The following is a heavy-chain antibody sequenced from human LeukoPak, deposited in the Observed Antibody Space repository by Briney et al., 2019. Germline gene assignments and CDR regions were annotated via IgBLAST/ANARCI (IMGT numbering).Heavy chain of an antibody. Sequence: PSETLSLTCTVSGYSISSGYYWGWIRQPPGKGLEWIGYIYYSGSTNYNPSLKSRVTISVDTSKNQFSLKLSSVTAADTAVYYCAASNYYYYYMDVWGKGTTVTVSS. J-gene: IGHJ6*03. D-gene: IGHD2/OR15-2a*01. CDR2: IYYSGST. CDR1: GYSISSGYY. CDR3: AASNYYYYYMDV. V-gene: IGHV4-61*01.